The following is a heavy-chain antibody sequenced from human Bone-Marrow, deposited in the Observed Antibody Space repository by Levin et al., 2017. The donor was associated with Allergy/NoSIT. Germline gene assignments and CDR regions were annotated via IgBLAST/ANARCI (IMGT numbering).Heavy chain of an antibody. Sequence: SCTASGFMFHTSAMTWVRQAPGKGLVWVSAISGSGDMTSYADSVKGRFTVSRDNSKNMLFLQMDSLRVDDTAVFYCAKGSSGWFQENDSWGQGTLVTVSS. CDR2: ISGSGDMT. V-gene: IGHV3-23*01. J-gene: IGHJ5*01. D-gene: IGHD6-19*01. CDR1: GFMFHTSA. CDR3: AKGSSGWFQENDS.